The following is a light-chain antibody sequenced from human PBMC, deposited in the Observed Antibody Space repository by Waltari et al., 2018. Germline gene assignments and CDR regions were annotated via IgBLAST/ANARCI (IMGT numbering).Light chain of an antibody. CDR1: SSDVGSYNL. Sequence: QSALTQPASVSGAPGQSITISCTGTSSDVGSYNLFSWYQQHPGKAPKLMIYEGSKRHSGVSNRFSGSKSGNTASLTISGLQAEDEADYYCCSYAGSHVVFGGGTKLTVL. J-gene: IGLJ2*01. V-gene: IGLV2-23*01. CDR3: CSYAGSHVV. CDR2: EGS.